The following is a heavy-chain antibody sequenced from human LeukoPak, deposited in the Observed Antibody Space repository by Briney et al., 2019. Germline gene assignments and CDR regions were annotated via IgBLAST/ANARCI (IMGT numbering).Heavy chain of an antibody. V-gene: IGHV4-39*02. Sequence: SETLSLTCTVSGGSIKTPDYHWGWIRPPPGKGLEWIGSIYHSGTTYYNPSLKSRVTISVDTSRNHFSLKLSSVTAADTAVYHCAREIVSSVEFWGQGSLVTVSS. CDR2: IYHSGTT. D-gene: IGHD6-6*01. CDR1: GGSIKTPDYH. J-gene: IGHJ4*02. CDR3: AREIVSSVEF.